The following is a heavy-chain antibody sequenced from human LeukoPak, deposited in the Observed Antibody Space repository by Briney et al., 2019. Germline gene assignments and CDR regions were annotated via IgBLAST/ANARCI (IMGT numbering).Heavy chain of an antibody. J-gene: IGHJ4*02. CDR1: GVTFRSYG. D-gene: IGHD5-12*01. CDR2: ISSDGNDK. V-gene: IGHV3-30*03. Sequence: PGGSLRLSCAASGVTFRSYGMHWVRQAPGKGLEWVALISSDGNDKLYGDSVRGRFTISRDDSKSTLYLQMNSLRAGDTAVYYCTTKVIRGDSGDDYDDWGQGTLVTVSS. CDR3: TTKVIRGDSGDDYDD.